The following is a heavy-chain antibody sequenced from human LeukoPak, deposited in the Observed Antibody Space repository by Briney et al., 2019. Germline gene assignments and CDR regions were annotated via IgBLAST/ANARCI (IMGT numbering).Heavy chain of an antibody. V-gene: IGHV4-59*01. CDR3: ARGPRTYSNPHYYYYYMDV. CDR2: IYYSGST. CDR1: GGSISSYY. Sequence: SETLSLTCTVSGGSISSYYWSWIRQPPGKGLEWIGYIYYSGSTNYNPSLKSRVTISVDTSKNQFSLKLSSVTAADTAVYYCARGPRTYSNPHYYYYYMDVWGKGTTVTVSS. D-gene: IGHD4-11*01. J-gene: IGHJ6*03.